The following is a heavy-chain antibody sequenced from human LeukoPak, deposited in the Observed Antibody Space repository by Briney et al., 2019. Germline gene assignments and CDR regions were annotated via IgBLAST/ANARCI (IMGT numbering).Heavy chain of an antibody. CDR3: ARLQYDSSGYYFDY. CDR1: GFTFDDYG. CDR2: INWNGGST. Sequence: PGGSLRLSCAASGFTFDDYGMSWVRQAPGKGLEWVSGINWNGGSTGYADSVKGRFTISRDNAKNSLYLQMNSLRAEDTALYHCARLQYDSSGYYFDYWGQGTLVTVSS. J-gene: IGHJ4*02. D-gene: IGHD3-22*01. V-gene: IGHV3-20*01.